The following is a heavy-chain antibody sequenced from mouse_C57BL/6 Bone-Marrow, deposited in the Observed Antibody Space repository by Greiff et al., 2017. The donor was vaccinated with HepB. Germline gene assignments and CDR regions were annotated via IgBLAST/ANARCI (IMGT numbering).Heavy chain of an antibody. J-gene: IGHJ3*01. CDR3: ARKYYDYDGFAY. Sequence: VQLQQPGAELVKPGASVKMSCKASGYTFTSYWITWVKQRPGQGLEWIGDIYPGSGSTNYTEKFKSKATLTVDTSSSTAYMQLSSLTSADSAVYYCARKYYDYDGFAYWGQGTLVTVSA. D-gene: IGHD2-4*01. CDR1: GYTFTSYW. V-gene: IGHV1-55*01. CDR2: IYPGSGST.